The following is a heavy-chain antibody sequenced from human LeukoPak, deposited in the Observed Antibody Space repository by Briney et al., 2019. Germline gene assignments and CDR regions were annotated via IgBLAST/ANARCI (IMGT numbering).Heavy chain of an antibody. J-gene: IGHJ4*02. CDR1: GGSFSGYY. CDR3: ARRVWGSYRYTDFDY. CDR2: INHSGST. D-gene: IGHD3-16*02. V-gene: IGHV4-34*01. Sequence: SETLSLTCAVYGGSFSGYYWSWIRQPPGKGLEWIGEINHSGSTNYNPSLKSRVTLSVDTSKNQYSLKLSSVNAADTAVFYCARRVWGSYRYTDFDYWGQGTLVTVSS.